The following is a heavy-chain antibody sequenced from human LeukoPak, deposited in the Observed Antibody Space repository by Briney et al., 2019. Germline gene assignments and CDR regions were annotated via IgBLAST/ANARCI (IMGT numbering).Heavy chain of an antibody. CDR2: IYYSGST. Sequence: SETLSLTCTVSGGSISSYYWSWIRQPPGKGLEWIGYIYYSGSTNYNPSLKSQVTISVDTSKNQFSLKLSSVTASDTAVYYCARDLLQQQLGTAYFDYWGQGTLVTVSS. D-gene: IGHD6-13*01. CDR1: GGSISSYY. J-gene: IGHJ4*02. CDR3: ARDLLQQQLGTAYFDY. V-gene: IGHV4-59*01.